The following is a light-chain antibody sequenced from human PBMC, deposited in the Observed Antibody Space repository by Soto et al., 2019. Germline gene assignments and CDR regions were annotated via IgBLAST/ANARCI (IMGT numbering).Light chain of an antibody. CDR3: AAWDDSLNAVV. CDR1: SSDVGGYNS. V-gene: IGLV2-14*01. CDR2: EVS. J-gene: IGLJ2*01. Sequence: QSALTQPASVSGSPGQSITISCTGTSSDVGGYNSVSWYLQHPGKAPKLMIYEVSNRPSGVSNRFSGSKSGNTASLTISGLQAEDEADYYCAAWDDSLNAVVFGGGTKVTVL.